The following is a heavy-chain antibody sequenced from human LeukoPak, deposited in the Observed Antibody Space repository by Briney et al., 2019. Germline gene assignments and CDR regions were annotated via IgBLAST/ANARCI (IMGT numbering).Heavy chain of an antibody. V-gene: IGHV3-48*03. CDR2: ISGSDNTI. CDR3: ASAYGGLLDY. J-gene: IGHJ4*02. D-gene: IGHD3-16*01. Sequence: GGSLRLSCAASGFTFSSYEMNWVRQAPGKGLEWVSYISGSDNTIYYADSVKGRFTTSRDNTKNSLYLQMSSLRAEDTAVYYCASAYGGLLDYWGQGTLVTVSS. CDR1: GFTFSSYE.